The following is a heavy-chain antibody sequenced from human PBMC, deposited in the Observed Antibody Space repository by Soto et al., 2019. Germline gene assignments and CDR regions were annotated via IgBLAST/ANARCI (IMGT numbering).Heavy chain of an antibody. CDR3: ARREDSQWGGAFDI. V-gene: IGHV3-74*01. D-gene: IGHD6-19*01. CDR2: INSDGSST. J-gene: IGHJ3*02. CDR1: GFTFSSYW. Sequence: EVQLVESGGGLVQPGGSLRLSCAASGFTFSSYWMHWVRQAPGKGLVWVSRINSDGSSTSYADSVKGRFTISRDNAKNTLYLQMNSLRAEDTAVYYCARREDSQWGGAFDIWGQGTMVTVSS.